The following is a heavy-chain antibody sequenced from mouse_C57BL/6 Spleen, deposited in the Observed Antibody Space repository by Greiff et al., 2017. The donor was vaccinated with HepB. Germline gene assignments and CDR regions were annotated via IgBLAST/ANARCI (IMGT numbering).Heavy chain of an antibody. D-gene: IGHD2-4*01. CDR2: ILPGSGST. CDR1: GYTFTGYW. J-gene: IGHJ2*01. Sequence: QVQLQQSGAELMKPGASVKLSCKATGYTFTGYWIEWVKQRPEHGLEWIGEILPGSGSTNYNEKFKGKATFTAATSSNTAYMQLSSLTTEDSAIYYCARKDYDVFDYWGQGTTRTVSS. V-gene: IGHV1-9*01. CDR3: ARKDYDVFDY.